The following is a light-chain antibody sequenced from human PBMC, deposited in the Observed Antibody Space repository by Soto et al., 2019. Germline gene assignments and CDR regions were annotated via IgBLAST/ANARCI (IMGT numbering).Light chain of an antibody. J-gene: IGLJ1*01. CDR1: RSNIGSNP. CDR3: VAWDDSLNGYV. V-gene: IGLV1-44*01. CDR2: NND. Sequence: QSVLTQPPSASGTPGQRVTISCSGSRSNIGSNPVNWYQQLPRTAPKLLFYNNDQRPSGVPDRFSGSKSGTSASLAISGLQSEDEADYYCVAWDDSLNGYVFGTGTKVTAL.